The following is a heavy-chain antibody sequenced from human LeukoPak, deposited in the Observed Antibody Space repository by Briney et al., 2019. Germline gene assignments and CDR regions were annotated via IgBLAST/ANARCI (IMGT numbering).Heavy chain of an antibody. CDR3: ARDTSYCSSASCYGGGYMDV. CDR1: SYNISSFG. J-gene: IGHJ6*03. V-gene: IGHV1-18*01. Sequence: ASVKVSCKASSYNISSFGFSWVRQAPGQGLEWVGWISGDNDKKNYAQKVQDRVTMTTDTSTSTVYMELRSLRSDDTAVYYCARDTSYCSSASCYGGGYMDVWGKGTTVSVSS. D-gene: IGHD2-2*01. CDR2: ISGDNDKK.